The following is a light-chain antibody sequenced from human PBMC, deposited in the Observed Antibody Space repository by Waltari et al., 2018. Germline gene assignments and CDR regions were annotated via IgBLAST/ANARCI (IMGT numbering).Light chain of an antibody. J-gene: IGKJ2*01. V-gene: IGKV3-15*01. CDR3: QQSNNWPYT. CDR2: DAS. Sequence: EIEMTQSPATLSVSPGERATLPCRASQTVGNKLAWYQQKPGQAPRLLFSDASTRATGIPVRFSGSGSGTEFTLTISSLQSEDFAVYYCQQSNNWPYTFGQGTKLEIK. CDR1: QTVGNK.